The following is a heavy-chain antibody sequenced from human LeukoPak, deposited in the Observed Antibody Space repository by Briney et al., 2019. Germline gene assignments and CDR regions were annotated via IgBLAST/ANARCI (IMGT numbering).Heavy chain of an antibody. J-gene: IGHJ4*02. V-gene: IGHV3-23*01. CDR1: GFTFSIYV. D-gene: IGHD4-17*01. CDR3: AKGRPYGDYVSDFDY. CDR2: ISASGATT. Sequence: GGSLRLSCAASGFTFSIYVMSWVRQTPGKGLEWVSYISASGATTYFADSVKGRFTISRDNSKNTLYLQMNSLRAEDTAVYYCAKGRPYGDYVSDFDYWGQGTLVTVSS.